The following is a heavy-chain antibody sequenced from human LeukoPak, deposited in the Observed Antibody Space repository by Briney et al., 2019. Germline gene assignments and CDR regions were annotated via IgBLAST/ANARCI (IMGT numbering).Heavy chain of an antibody. V-gene: IGHV1-46*01. Sequence: ASVKVSCKASGYTFTIFHIHWVRQAPGQGLEWMGMINPSDGSTNYAQKFQGRVTMTTDTSTSTAYMELRSLRSDDTAVYYCARDRMDTAMIHYYGMDVWGQGTTVTVSS. CDR1: GYTFTIFH. J-gene: IGHJ6*02. CDR2: INPSDGST. D-gene: IGHD5-18*01. CDR3: ARDRMDTAMIHYYGMDV.